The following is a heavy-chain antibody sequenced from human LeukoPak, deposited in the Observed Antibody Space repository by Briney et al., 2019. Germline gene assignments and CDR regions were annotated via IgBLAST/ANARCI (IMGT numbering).Heavy chain of an antibody. Sequence: GGSLRLSCAASGFTFSSYSMSWVRQAPGKGLEWVSAISGSGGSTYYADSVKGWFTISRDNSKNTLYLQMNSLRAEDTAVYYCAKYCSSTSCYLGTTRHNWFDPWGQGTLVTVSS. D-gene: IGHD2-2*01. V-gene: IGHV3-23*01. CDR1: GFTFSSYS. J-gene: IGHJ5*02. CDR2: ISGSGGST. CDR3: AKYCSSTSCYLGTTRHNWFDP.